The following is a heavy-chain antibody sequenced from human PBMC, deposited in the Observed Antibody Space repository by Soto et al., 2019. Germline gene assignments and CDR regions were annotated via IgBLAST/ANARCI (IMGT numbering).Heavy chain of an antibody. V-gene: IGHV3-30*03. CDR3: ARSPYCSSTSCYMYYFDY. CDR2: ISYDGSYK. CDR1: GFTFSSHG. J-gene: IGHJ4*02. D-gene: IGHD2-2*02. Sequence: GGSLRLSCAASGFTFSSHGMHWVRQAPGKGLEWVAVISYDGSYKYYADSVKGRFTISRDNSKNTLYLIMNSLRAEDTAVYYCARSPYCSSTSCYMYYFDYWGQGTLVTVSS.